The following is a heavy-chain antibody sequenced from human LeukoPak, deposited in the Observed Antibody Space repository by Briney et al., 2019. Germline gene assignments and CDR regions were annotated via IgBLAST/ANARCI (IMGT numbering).Heavy chain of an antibody. Sequence: SETLSLTCAVYGGSFSGYYWSWIRQPPGKGLEWIGEINHSGSTNYNPSLKSRVTISVDTSKNQFSLKLSSVTAADTAVYYCARDGVITPYGMDVWGQGTTVTVSS. V-gene: IGHV4-34*01. J-gene: IGHJ6*02. CDR1: GGSFSGYY. CDR2: INHSGST. D-gene: IGHD3-3*01. CDR3: ARDGVITPYGMDV.